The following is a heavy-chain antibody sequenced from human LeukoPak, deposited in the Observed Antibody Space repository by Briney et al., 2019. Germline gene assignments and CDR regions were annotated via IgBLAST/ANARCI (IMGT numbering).Heavy chain of an antibody. CDR2: IIPIFGTA. CDR1: GGTFSSYA. D-gene: IGHD1-1*01. J-gene: IGHJ3*02. Sequence: SVKVSCKASGGTFSSYAISWVRQAPGQGLEWMGGIIPIFGTANYAQKFQGGVTITTDESTSTAYMELSSLRSEDTAVYYCARSRDTTGTLDAFDIWGQGTMVTVSS. V-gene: IGHV1-69*05. CDR3: ARSRDTTGTLDAFDI.